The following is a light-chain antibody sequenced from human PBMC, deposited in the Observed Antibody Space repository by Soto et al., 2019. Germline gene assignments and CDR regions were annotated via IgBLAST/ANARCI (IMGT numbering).Light chain of an antibody. CDR1: QSFSSGY. J-gene: IGKJ1*01. CDR2: GAS. Sequence: DIVLTQSPGTLSLSPGERATLSCRASQSFSSGYLAWYQQKPGQAPRLLIYGASSRATGIPDRFSGSGSGTDFTLTISRLEPEDFAVYYCQQYGSSPTFGQGTKVAIK. CDR3: QQYGSSPT. V-gene: IGKV3-20*01.